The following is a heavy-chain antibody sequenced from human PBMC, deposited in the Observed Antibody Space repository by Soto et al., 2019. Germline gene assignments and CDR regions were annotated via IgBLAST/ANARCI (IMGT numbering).Heavy chain of an antibody. CDR2: IIPILGIA. CDR3: ARDGYCSSGSCYESY. J-gene: IGHJ4*02. Sequence: QVQLVQSGAEVKKPGSSVKVSCKASGGTFSSYTISWVRQAPGQGLEWMGRIIPILGIANYAQKFQGRVTITADKSTSTAYMELSSLRSEDTAVYYCARDGYCSSGSCYESYWGQGTLVTVSS. D-gene: IGHD2-15*01. V-gene: IGHV1-69*08. CDR1: GGTFSSYT.